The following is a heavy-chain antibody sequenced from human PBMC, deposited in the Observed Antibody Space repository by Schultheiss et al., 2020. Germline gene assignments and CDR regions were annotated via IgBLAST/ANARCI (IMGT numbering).Heavy chain of an antibody. J-gene: IGHJ6*02. CDR3: ARDRDIVVVRGAYYYGMDV. CDR1: GFTFSDYV. CDR2: IWYDGSDK. D-gene: IGHD2-21*01. V-gene: IGHV3-33*01. Sequence: GGSLRLSCAASGFTFSDYVMHWVRQAPGKGLEWMAVIWYDGSDKYYADSVKGRFTISRDNSKNTLYLQMNSLRDEDTAVYYCARDRDIVVVRGAYYYGMDVWGQGTTVTGSS.